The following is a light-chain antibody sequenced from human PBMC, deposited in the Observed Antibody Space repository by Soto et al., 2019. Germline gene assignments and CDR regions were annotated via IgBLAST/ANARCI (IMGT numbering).Light chain of an antibody. Sequence: DIQMTQSPSTLSASVGDRVTITCRASQSISSWLAWYQQKPGKAPKLLIYKASSLESGVPSRFSGSGSGTEFTLTISSLQHDDFATYYCQQNNSYPWTFGQGTMVEIK. CDR1: QSISSW. J-gene: IGKJ1*01. V-gene: IGKV1-5*03. CDR2: KAS. CDR3: QQNNSYPWT.